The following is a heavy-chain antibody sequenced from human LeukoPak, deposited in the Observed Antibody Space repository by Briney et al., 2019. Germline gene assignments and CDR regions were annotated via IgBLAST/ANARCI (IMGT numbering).Heavy chain of an antibody. V-gene: IGHV3-7*01. CDR3: AKESDYGDYVGY. CDR1: GFTFSSYW. D-gene: IGHD4-17*01. CDR2: IKEDGSEK. J-gene: IGHJ4*02. Sequence: GGSLRLSCAASGFTFSSYWMTWVRQAPGKGLEWVAHIKEDGSEKYYVDSVKGRFTISRDNAKNSLYLQMNSLRDEDTAVYYCAKESDYGDYVGYWGQGTLVTVSS.